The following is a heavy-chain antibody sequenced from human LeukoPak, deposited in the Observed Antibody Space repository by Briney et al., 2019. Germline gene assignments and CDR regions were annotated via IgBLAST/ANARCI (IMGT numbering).Heavy chain of an antibody. CDR2: INNGGSII. D-gene: IGHD4-17*01. CDR3: ARASGDYLVDY. V-gene: IGHV3-48*03. CDR1: GFTFSSYE. Sequence: GGSLRLSCAASGFTFSSYEMNWVRQAPGKGLEWVSYINNGGSIIYYADSVKGRFTISRDNAKNSLYLQMNSLRAEDTAVYYCARASGDYLVDYWGQGTLVTVSS. J-gene: IGHJ4*02.